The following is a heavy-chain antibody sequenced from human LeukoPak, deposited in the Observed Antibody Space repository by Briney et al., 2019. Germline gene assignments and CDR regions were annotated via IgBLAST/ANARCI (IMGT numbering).Heavy chain of an antibody. D-gene: IGHD6-6*01. J-gene: IGHJ4*02. CDR3: ARVGYSSSSAYFDY. Sequence: GGSLRLSCSASGFPFSSYAMHWVRQAPGKGLEYVSAISDSGGSTYYADSVKGRFTISRDNSKNTLYLQMGSLRAEDMAVYYCARVGYSSSSAYFDYWGQGTLVTVSS. CDR2: ISDSGGST. V-gene: IGHV3-64*02. CDR1: GFPFSSYA.